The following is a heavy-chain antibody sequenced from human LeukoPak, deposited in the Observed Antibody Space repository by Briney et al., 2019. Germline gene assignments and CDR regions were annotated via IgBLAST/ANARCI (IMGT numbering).Heavy chain of an antibody. J-gene: IGHJ4*02. CDR1: GFTFSSYG. V-gene: IGHV3-48*02. D-gene: IGHD2-15*01. CDR2: ISSSSSTI. Sequence: GGSLRLSCAASGFTFSSYGMNWVRQAPGKGLQWVSYISSSSSTIYYADSVKGRFTISRDNAKNSLYLQMNSLGDEDTAVYYCAISPDRYCSGGSCYNWGQGTLVTVSS. CDR3: AISPDRYCSGGSCYN.